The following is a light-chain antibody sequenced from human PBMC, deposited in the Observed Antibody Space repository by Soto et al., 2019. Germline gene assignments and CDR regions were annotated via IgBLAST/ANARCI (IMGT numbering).Light chain of an antibody. V-gene: IGKV3-15*01. CDR1: QSVSNN. J-gene: IGKJ1*01. CDR2: GAF. CDR3: QQYNDWPLT. Sequence: EILMTQSPVTLYVSPGERVTLSCRASQSVSNNLAWYQQKPGQAPSLLIYGAFTRATGIPARFSGAGSETDFTLTISSLQSEDFALYYCQQYNDWPLTFGQGTKVDI.